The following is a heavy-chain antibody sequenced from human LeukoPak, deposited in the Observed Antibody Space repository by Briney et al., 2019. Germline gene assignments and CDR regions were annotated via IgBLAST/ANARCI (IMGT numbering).Heavy chain of an antibody. V-gene: IGHV4-39*01. D-gene: IGHD2-2*01. Sequence: SETLSLTCAVSGASISSGSYYWGWIRQPPGKGLEWIASIHYSGSTDYNPSLKSRVTISVDTSKNQFSLKLRFVTAADTAVYYCARLAYCSSTDCYPNYWGQGALVTVSS. CDR1: GASISSGSYY. J-gene: IGHJ4*02. CDR2: IHYSGST. CDR3: ARLAYCSSTDCYPNY.